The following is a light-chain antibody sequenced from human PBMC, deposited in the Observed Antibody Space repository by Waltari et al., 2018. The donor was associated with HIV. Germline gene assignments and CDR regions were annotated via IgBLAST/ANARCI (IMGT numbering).Light chain of an antibody. J-gene: IGKJ2*01. V-gene: IGKV3-15*01. Sequence: EIVMTQSPATLSVSPGERATLPCRASQSINTNLAWYQQKPGQAPRLLIYGASTRATGIPARFSGSGSATEFALTISSLQSGDFAVYFCQQYKNWPYTFGQGTKLEIK. CDR3: QQYKNWPYT. CDR1: QSINTN. CDR2: GAS.